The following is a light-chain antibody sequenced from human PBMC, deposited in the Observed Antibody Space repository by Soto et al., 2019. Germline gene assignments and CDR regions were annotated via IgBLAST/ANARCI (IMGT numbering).Light chain of an antibody. J-gene: IGKJ3*01. Sequence: EIVLTQSPATLSLSPGERATLSCRASESVSTSYLAWYQQKPGQAPRLLIYGASCRATGIPDRFSVRASGTDFTLTISRLETEDFAVNYCQHYGTSALFGPGTKVDIK. CDR3: QHYGTSAL. CDR1: ESVSTSY. CDR2: GAS. V-gene: IGKV3-20*01.